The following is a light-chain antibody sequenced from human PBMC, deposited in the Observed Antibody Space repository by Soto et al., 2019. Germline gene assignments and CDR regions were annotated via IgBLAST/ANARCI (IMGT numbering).Light chain of an antibody. CDR1: QSVSSY. J-gene: IGKJ1*01. Sequence: EIVLTQSPATLSLSPGERATLSCRASQSVSSYLAWYQQKLGQAPRLLIYDASKRATGIPARFSGSGSGTDFTLTISNLEPEDLAVYYCQQRGNWPRTFGQGTKVEIK. CDR3: QQRGNWPRT. V-gene: IGKV3-11*01. CDR2: DAS.